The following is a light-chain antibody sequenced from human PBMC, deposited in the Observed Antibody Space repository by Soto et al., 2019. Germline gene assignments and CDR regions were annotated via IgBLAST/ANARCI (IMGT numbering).Light chain of an antibody. Sequence: QSVLTQPPSASGSPGQSVTISCTGTSSDVGGYKYVSWYQQYPGKAPKLMIYEVINRPSGVSNRFSASKSGNTASLTISGLQAEDEADYYCSSYTSTSTYVFGTGTKVTVL. J-gene: IGLJ1*01. CDR2: EVI. CDR3: SSYTSTSTYV. V-gene: IGLV2-14*01. CDR1: SSDVGGYKY.